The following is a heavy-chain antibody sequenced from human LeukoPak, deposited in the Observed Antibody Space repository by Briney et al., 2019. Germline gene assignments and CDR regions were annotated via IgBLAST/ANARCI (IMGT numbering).Heavy chain of an antibody. CDR2: INHSGST. J-gene: IGHJ6*04. D-gene: IGHD3-22*01. CDR1: GGSFSGYY. V-gene: IGHV4-34*01. Sequence: SETLSLTCAVYGGSFSGYYWSWIRQPPGKGLGWIGEINHSGSTNYNPSLKSRVTISVDTSKNQFSLKLSSVTAADTAVYYCARVYDSSGYYWDYYYYYGMDVWGKGTTVTVSS. CDR3: ARVYDSSGYYWDYYYYYGMDV.